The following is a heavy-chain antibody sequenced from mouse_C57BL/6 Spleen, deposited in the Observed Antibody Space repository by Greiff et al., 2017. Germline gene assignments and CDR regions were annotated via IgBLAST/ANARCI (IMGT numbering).Heavy chain of an antibody. V-gene: IGHV5-17*01. CDR1: GFTFSDYG. Sequence: EVNVVESGGGLVKPGGSLKLSCAASGFTFSDYGMHWVRQAPEKGLEWVAYISSGSSTIYYADTVKGRFTISRDNAKNTLFLQMTSLRSEDTAMYYCAREGLITTVVVDYWGQGTTLTVSS. CDR3: AREGLITTVVVDY. D-gene: IGHD1-1*01. CDR2: ISSGSSTI. J-gene: IGHJ2*01.